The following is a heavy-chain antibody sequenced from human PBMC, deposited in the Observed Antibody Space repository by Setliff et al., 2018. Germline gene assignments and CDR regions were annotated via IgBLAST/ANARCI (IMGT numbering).Heavy chain of an antibody. CDR1: GFTFSAHY. J-gene: IGHJ4*02. V-gene: IGHV3-7*01. D-gene: IGHD3-9*01. CDR3: TRDFDWDTGC. CDR2: INPDGGHT. Sequence: GGSLRLSCAASGFTFSAHYMDWLRQAPGKGLEWVAHINPDGGHTFYEDSVKGRFTISRDNAKNSLHLQVSSLRAEDTALYYCTRDFDWDTGCWGQGTLVTVSS.